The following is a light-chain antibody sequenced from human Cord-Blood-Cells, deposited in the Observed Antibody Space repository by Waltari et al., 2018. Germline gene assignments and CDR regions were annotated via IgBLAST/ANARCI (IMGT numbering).Light chain of an antibody. CDR1: QSVLYSTNNKNY. Sequence: DIVMTQSPDSLAVSLGERATINCKSSQSVLYSTNNKNYLAWYQQKPGQPPKLLIYWASTRESGVPVLFIGSTSGTDFTLTISILQSEHVAVYYCQQYYTTPHWTFRQGTKVEIK. CDR3: QQYYTTPHWT. CDR2: WAS. V-gene: IGKV4-1*01. J-gene: IGKJ1*01.